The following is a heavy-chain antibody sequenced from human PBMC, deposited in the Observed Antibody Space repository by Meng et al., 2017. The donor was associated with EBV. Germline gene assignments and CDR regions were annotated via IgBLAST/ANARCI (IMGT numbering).Heavy chain of an antibody. V-gene: IGHV1-69*10. CDR2: ILPILSIA. Sequence: VQRVLAGAGAKKPGPPVKVPCNASGGAFSRYAIRWARRAPGHGLEWMGGILPILSIANYGQKFQGRVTITADKSASTAYMELSSLRSEDTAVYYCARERPGGMATTPYFNYWGQGTLVTVSS. J-gene: IGHJ4*02. D-gene: IGHD5-24*01. CDR3: ARERPGGMATTPYFNY. CDR1: GGAFSRYA.